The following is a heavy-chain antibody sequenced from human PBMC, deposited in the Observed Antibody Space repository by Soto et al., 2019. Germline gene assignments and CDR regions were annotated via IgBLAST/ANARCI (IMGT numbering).Heavy chain of an antibody. CDR1: GGSISSSSYY. D-gene: IGHD5-12*01. CDR2: IYYSGST. CDR3: ARPEYSGYDYPQSYAFDI. Sequence: QLQLQESGPGLVKPSETLCLTCTVSGGSISSSSYYWGWIRQPPGKGLEWIGSIYYSGSTYYNPSLKSRVTISVDTSKNQFSLKLSSVTAADTAVYYCARPEYSGYDYPQSYAFDIWGQGTMVTVSS. V-gene: IGHV4-39*01. J-gene: IGHJ3*02.